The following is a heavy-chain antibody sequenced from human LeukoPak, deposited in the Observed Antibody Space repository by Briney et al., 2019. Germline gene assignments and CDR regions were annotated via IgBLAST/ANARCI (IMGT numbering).Heavy chain of an antibody. J-gene: IGHJ4*02. CDR3: AREDTSLVIAY. Sequence: GSLRLSCAASGFIFSSYGMHWVRQAPGQGLEWVAVIWYDGSNKYYTDSVKGRFTISRDNSKNTLYLQMNSLRAEDTAVYYCAREDTSLVIAYWGQGTLVTVSS. CDR1: GFIFSSYG. V-gene: IGHV3-33*01. D-gene: IGHD5-18*01. CDR2: IWYDGSNK.